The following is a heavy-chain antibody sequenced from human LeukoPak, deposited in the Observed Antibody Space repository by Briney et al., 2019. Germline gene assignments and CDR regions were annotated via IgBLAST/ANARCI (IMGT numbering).Heavy chain of an antibody. CDR2: ISGSGGST. V-gene: IGHV3-23*01. Sequence: LAGGSLRLSCAASGFTFSSYAMSWVRQAPGKGLEWVSAISGSGGSTYYADSVKGRFTISRDNSKNTLYLQMNSLRAEDTAVYYCAKDRNSGNNWFDPWGQGTLVTVSS. CDR1: GFTFSSYA. J-gene: IGHJ5*02. D-gene: IGHD1-26*01. CDR3: AKDRNSGNNWFDP.